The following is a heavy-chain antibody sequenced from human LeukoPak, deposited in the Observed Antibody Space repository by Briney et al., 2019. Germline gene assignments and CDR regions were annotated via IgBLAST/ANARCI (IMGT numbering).Heavy chain of an antibody. CDR1: GGTFSSYA. V-gene: IGHV1-69*04. D-gene: IGHD2-15*01. J-gene: IGHJ3*02. CDR3: ASPRDYCSGGSCYSERGGVLAFDI. Sequence: GASVKVSCKASGGTFSSYAISWVRQAPGQGLEWMGRIIPILGIANYAQKFQGRVTITADKSTSTAYMELSSLRSEDTAVYYCASPRDYCSGGSCYSERGGVLAFDIWGQGTMVTVSS. CDR2: IIPILGIA.